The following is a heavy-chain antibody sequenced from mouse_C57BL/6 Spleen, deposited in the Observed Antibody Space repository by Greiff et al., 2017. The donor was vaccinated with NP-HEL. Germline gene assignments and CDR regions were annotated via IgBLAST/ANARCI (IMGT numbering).Heavy chain of an antibody. CDR1: GFSLTSYA. CDR2: IWTGGGT. J-gene: IGHJ1*03. V-gene: IGHV2-9-1*01. D-gene: IGHD1-1*01. CDR3: ARDYYGSSPDWYFDV. Sequence: VMLVESGPGLVAPSQSLSITCTVSGFSLTSYAISWVRQPPGKGLEWLGVIWTGGGTNYNSALKSRLSISKDNSKSQVFLQMNSLQTDDTARYYCARDYYGSSPDWYFDVWGTGTTVTVSS.